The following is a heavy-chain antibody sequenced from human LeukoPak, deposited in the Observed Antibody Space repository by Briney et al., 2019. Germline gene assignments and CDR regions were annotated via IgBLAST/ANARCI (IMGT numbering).Heavy chain of an antibody. J-gene: IGHJ4*02. CDR3: ARDRRYDFWSGTLGKFGY. V-gene: IGHV3-21*01. CDR1: VFTFSSYQ. CDR2: ISSSSSYI. D-gene: IGHD3-3*01. Sequence: GGSLRLSCVASVFTFSSYQMNWVRQAPGKGLEWVSSISSSSSYIYYADSVKGRFTISRDNAKNSLYLQMNSLRAEDTAVYYCARDRRYDFWSGTLGKFGYWGQGTLVTVSS.